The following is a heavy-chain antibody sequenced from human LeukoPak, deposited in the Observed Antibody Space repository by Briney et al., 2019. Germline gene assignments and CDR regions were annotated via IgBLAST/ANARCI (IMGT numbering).Heavy chain of an antibody. J-gene: IGHJ4*02. CDR2: IYSGGNT. CDR1: GFTVSSNY. V-gene: IGHV3-53*05. D-gene: IGHD4-17*01. CDR3: ARSRGQGTTVTPFDY. Sequence: GGSLRLSCAASGFTVSSNYMSWVRQAPGKGLDWVSVIYSGGNTYYADSVKGRFTISRDNSKNTLYLQMGSLRAEDMAVYYCARSRGQGTTVTPFDYWGQGTLVTVSS.